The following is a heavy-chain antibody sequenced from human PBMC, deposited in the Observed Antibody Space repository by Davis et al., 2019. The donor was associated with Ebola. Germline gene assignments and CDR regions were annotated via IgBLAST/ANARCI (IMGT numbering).Heavy chain of an antibody. V-gene: IGHV4-59*12. J-gene: IGHJ4*02. CDR2: IYYSGST. Sequence: PSETLSLTCTVSGGSISSYYWSWIRQPPGKGLEWIGYIYYSGSTYYNPSLKSRVTISVDTSKNQFSLKLSSVTAADTAVYYCARVSAYDFWSGYYPEYYFDYWGQGTLVTVSS. D-gene: IGHD3-3*01. CDR3: ARVSAYDFWSGYYPEYYFDY. CDR1: GGSISSYY.